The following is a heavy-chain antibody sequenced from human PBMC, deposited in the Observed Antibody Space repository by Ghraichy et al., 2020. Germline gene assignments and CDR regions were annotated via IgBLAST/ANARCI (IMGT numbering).Heavy chain of an antibody. CDR2: TDSTSSYI. J-gene: IGHJ6*02. Sequence: GVLRLSCAASGFSFSTYSMNWVRQPPGKGLEWLSSTDSTSSYIFYADSVKGRFTISRDNAKNSLYLQMNSLTAEDTAVYYCARGVDTPMAVGMDVWGQGTTVTVSS. CDR1: GFSFSTYS. V-gene: IGHV3-21*01. CDR3: ARGVDTPMAVGMDV. D-gene: IGHD5-18*01.